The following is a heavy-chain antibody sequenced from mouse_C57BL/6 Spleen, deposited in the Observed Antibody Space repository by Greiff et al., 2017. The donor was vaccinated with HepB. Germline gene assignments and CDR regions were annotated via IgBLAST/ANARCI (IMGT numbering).Heavy chain of an antibody. J-gene: IGHJ3*01. CDR2: ISSGGDYI. V-gene: IGHV5-9-1*02. CDR3: TRDGYDYPFAY. CDR1: GFTFSSYA. D-gene: IGHD2-4*01. Sequence: EVMLVESGEGLVKPGGSLKLSCAASGFTFSSYAMSWVRQTPEKRLEWVAYISSGGDYIYYADTVKGRFTISRDNARNTLYLQMSSLKSEDTAMYYCTRDGYDYPFAYWGQGTLVTVSA.